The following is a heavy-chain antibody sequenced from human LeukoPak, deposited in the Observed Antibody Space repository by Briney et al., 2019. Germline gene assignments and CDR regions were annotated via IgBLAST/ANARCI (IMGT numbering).Heavy chain of an antibody. CDR1: GYTFTIYA. V-gene: IGHV7-4-1*02. J-gene: IGHJ4*02. CDR3: AREAYGSGSYHFDY. CDR2: INTNTGNP. Sequence: ASVKVSCKASGYTFTIYAMNWVRQAPGQGLEWMGWINTNTGNPMYAQGFTGRFVFSLDTSVSTAYLQISSLEAEDTAIYYCAREAYGSGSYHFDYWGQGTLVTASS. D-gene: IGHD3-10*01.